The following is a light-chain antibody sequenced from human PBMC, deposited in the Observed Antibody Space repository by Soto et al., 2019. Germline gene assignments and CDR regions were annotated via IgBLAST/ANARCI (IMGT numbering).Light chain of an antibody. Sequence: IWMTQSPSLLSASTGDRFTITCRASQGISNYLGWYQQKPGKVPKSLIYSASSLQSGVPSKFSGSGSGTDFTLTIYDLQPDDFATYYCQQYYRYPWTFGQGTKVDIK. CDR2: SAS. J-gene: IGKJ1*01. CDR3: QQYYRYPWT. V-gene: IGKV1-16*02. CDR1: QGISNY.